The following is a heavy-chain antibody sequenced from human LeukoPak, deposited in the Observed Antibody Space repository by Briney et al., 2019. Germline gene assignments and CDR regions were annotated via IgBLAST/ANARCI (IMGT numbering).Heavy chain of an antibody. CDR3: AASSGSDFDY. J-gene: IGHJ4*02. D-gene: IGHD3-22*01. Sequence: GGSLRLSCAASGFTFSSYSMNWVRQTPGKGLEWVSLISSSSSYIYYADSVKGRFTISRDNAKNSLYLQMNSLRAEDTAVYYCAASSGSDFDYWGQGNLVTVSS. V-gene: IGHV3-21*01. CDR1: GFTFSSYS. CDR2: ISSSSSYI.